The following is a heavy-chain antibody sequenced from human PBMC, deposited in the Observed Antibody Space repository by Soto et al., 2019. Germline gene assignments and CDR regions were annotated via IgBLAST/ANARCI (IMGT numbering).Heavy chain of an antibody. CDR3: AIGRGGATGGGLDS. CDR2: INPNSGAT. D-gene: IGHD3-10*01. V-gene: IGHV1-8*01. CDR1: GFSFTNFG. Sequence: QVQLVQSGAEVKKPGASVRVSCKASGFSFTNFGVHWVRQASGQGLEWVGWINPNSGATVFVQKFQGRASMTWNTSISPAHIEVSGLGVEDTGVYYCAIGRGGATGGGLDSWGQGTLVIVSS. J-gene: IGHJ4*02.